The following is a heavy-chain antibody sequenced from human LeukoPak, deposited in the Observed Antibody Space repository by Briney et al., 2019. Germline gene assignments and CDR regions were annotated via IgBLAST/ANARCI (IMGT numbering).Heavy chain of an antibody. CDR2: INPSGGST. V-gene: IGHV1-46*01. CDR3: ASSEVVVAATC. D-gene: IGHD2-15*01. J-gene: IGHJ4*02. Sequence: ASVKVSCKASGYTFTSYYMHWVRQAPGQGLEWMGIINPSGGSTSYAQKFQGRVTMTRDTSTNTVYMELSSLRSEDTAVYYCASSEVVVAATCWGQGTLVTVSS. CDR1: GYTFTSYY.